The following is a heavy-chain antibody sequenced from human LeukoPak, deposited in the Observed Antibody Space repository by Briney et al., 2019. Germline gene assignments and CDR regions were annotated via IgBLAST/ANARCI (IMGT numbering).Heavy chain of an antibody. Sequence: SETLSLTCTVSGGAISSGSYYWSWIRQPAGKELEWIGRIYTSGSTNYNPPLKSRVTISVDTSKNQFSLKLSSVTAADTAVYYCARDIYATVTRGYYYYYMDVWGKGTTVTISS. CDR3: ARDIYATVTRGYYYYYMDV. CDR1: GGAISSGSYY. J-gene: IGHJ6*03. CDR2: IYTSGST. D-gene: IGHD4-17*01. V-gene: IGHV4-61*02.